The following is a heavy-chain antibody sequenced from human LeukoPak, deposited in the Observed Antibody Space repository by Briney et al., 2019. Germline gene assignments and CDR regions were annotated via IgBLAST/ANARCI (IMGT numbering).Heavy chain of an antibody. V-gene: IGHV3-23*01. D-gene: IGHD3-10*01. CDR3: AKSPVFGYYASSYYFDY. CDR2: ISGSGGST. J-gene: IGHJ4*02. CDR1: GFTFSSYA. Sequence: GGSLRLSCAASGFTFSSYAMSWVRQAPGKGLELVSAISGSGGSTYYADSVKGRFTISRDNSKNTLYLQMNSLRAEDTAVYYCAKSPVFGYYASSYYFDYWGQGTLVTVSS.